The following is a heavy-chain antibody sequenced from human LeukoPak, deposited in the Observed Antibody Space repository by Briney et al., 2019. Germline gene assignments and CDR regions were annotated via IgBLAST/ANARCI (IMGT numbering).Heavy chain of an antibody. CDR3: AREGQTYYDYVWGSYRLNWFDP. D-gene: IGHD3-16*02. V-gene: IGHV4-34*01. J-gene: IGHJ5*02. CDR2: INHSGST. Sequence: SETLSLTCAVYGGSFSGYYWSWIRQPPGKGLEWIGEINHSGSTNYNPSLKSRATISVDTSKNQFSLKLSSVTAADTAVYYCAREGQTYYDYVWGSYRLNWFDPWGQGTLVTVSS. CDR1: GGSFSGYY.